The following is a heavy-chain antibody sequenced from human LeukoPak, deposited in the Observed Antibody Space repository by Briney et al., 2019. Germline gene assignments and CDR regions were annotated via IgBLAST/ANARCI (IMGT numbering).Heavy chain of an antibody. D-gene: IGHD3-10*01. CDR3: AVGYYFGSNY. CDR2: INDSGDT. V-gene: IGHV4-39*01. Sequence: PSETLSPTCTVSGGSISSRSYYWDWIRQPPGKGLEWIGNINDSGDTYYNPSLKSRITISVDTSQNQFSLKMDSVTAADTAVYYCAVGYYFGSNYWGQGTLVTVSS. CDR1: GGSISSRSYY. J-gene: IGHJ4*02.